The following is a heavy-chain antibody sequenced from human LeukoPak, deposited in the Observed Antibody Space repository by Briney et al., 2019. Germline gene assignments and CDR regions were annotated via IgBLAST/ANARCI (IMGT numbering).Heavy chain of an antibody. D-gene: IGHD3-9*01. CDR1: GFSFTNYW. V-gene: IGHV5-51*01. CDR3: ARQGGGFDYYFDY. Sequence: GESLKISCKGSGFSFTNYWIGWVRQMPGKGLEWMGIIYPGDSDTRYSPSFKGQVTISADKSISTAYLQWNSLKASDTAIYYCARQGGGFDYYFDYWGQGILVTVS. J-gene: IGHJ4*02. CDR2: IYPGDSDT.